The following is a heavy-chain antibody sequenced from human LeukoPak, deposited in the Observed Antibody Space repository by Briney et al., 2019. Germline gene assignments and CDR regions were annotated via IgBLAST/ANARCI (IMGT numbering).Heavy chain of an antibody. CDR2: ISGSGGST. CDR3: AKARQGLRLGESDC. V-gene: IGHV3-23*01. Sequence: GASLRLSCAASGFTFSSYAMSWVRQAPGKGLEWVSAISGSGGSTYYADSVKGRFTISRDNSKNTLYLQMNSLRAEDTAVYYCAKARQGLRLGESDCWGQGTLVTVSS. CDR1: GFTFSSYA. D-gene: IGHD3-16*01. J-gene: IGHJ4*02.